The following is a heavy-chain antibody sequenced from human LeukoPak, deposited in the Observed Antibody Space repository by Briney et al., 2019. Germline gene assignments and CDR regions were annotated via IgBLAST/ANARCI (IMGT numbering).Heavy chain of an antibody. D-gene: IGHD3-10*01. Sequence: GASVKVSCKTSGYTFISHPMHWVRQAPGQRLEWMGWINAGNGKTEYSQKFQGRVTITRDTSASTVYMELNSLRSEDTAMYYCARDRYYGSDGRFNYFDYWGQGTPLTVSS. CDR1: GYTFISHP. CDR3: ARDRYYGSDGRFNYFDY. J-gene: IGHJ4*02. V-gene: IGHV1-3*01. CDR2: INAGNGKT.